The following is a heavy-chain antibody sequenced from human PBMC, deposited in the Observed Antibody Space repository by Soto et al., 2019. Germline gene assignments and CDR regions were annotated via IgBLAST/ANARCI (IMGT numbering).Heavy chain of an antibody. V-gene: IGHV4-59*08. CDR1: GGSISSYY. CDR2: IYYSGST. Sequence: QVQLQESGPGLVKPSETLSLTCTVSGGSISSYYWSWIRQPPGKGLEWIGYIYYSGSTNYNPSLKSRVTISVDTSKNQFSLKLSSVTAADTAVYYCARRWEWELGDYYYYGMDVWGQGTTVTVSS. CDR3: ARRWEWELGDYYYYGMDV. D-gene: IGHD1-26*01. J-gene: IGHJ6*02.